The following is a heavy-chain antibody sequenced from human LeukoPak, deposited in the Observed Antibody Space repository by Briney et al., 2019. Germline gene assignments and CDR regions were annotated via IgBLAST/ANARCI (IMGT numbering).Heavy chain of an antibody. CDR3: AKVNGRYYDSSGYPFDY. Sequence: GGTLRLSCAASGFTLSNYGMSWVRQAPGKGVEWVSAISGSGGSTYYPDSVKGRFTISRDNYKNTLYLQMTSLRAEDTAVYYCAKVNGRYYDSSGYPFDYWGQGTLVTVSS. J-gene: IGHJ4*02. CDR2: ISGSGGST. D-gene: IGHD3-22*01. V-gene: IGHV3-23*01. CDR1: GFTLSNYG.